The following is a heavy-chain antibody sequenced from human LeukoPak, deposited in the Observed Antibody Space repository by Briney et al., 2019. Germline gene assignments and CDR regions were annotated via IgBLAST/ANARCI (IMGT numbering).Heavy chain of an antibody. CDR3: ARGFDTTGYYYEYFDH. CDR2: VWYDGSNK. J-gene: IGHJ4*02. CDR1: GFTFSTYG. Sequence: LRLSCAASGFTFSTYGRHWVRQAPGRGLEWVAVVWYDGSNKYYEDSVKGRFTISRDNAKNTLYLQMSRLRDEDTAVYYCARGFDTTGYYYEYFDHWGQGILVTVSS. D-gene: IGHD3-22*01. V-gene: IGHV3-33*01.